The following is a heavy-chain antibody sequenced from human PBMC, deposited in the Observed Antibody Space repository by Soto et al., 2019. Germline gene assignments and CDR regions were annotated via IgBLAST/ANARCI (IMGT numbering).Heavy chain of an antibody. J-gene: IGHJ6*02. Sequence: ASVKVSCKVSGYTLTELSMHWVRQAPGKGLEWMGGFDPEDGETIYAQKFQGRVTMTEDTSTDTAYMELSSLRSEDTAVYYCASRFYDFWSGYYYYYGMDVWGQGTTVTVYS. CDR2: FDPEDGET. D-gene: IGHD3-3*01. V-gene: IGHV1-24*01. CDR1: GYTLTELS. CDR3: ASRFYDFWSGYYYYYGMDV.